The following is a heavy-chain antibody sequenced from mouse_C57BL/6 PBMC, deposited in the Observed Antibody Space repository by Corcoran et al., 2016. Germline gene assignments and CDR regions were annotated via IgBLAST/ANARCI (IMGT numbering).Heavy chain of an antibody. CDR2: ISYDGSN. J-gene: IGHJ3*01. Sequence: DVQLQESGPGLVKPSQSLSLTCSVTGYSITSGYYWNWIRQFPGNKLEWMGYISYDGSNNYNPSLKNRISITRDTSKNQFFLKLNSVTTEDTATYYCARGPSYYGSILFAYWGQGTLVTVSA. V-gene: IGHV3-6*01. D-gene: IGHD1-1*01. CDR3: ARGPSYYGSILFAY. CDR1: GYSITSGYY.